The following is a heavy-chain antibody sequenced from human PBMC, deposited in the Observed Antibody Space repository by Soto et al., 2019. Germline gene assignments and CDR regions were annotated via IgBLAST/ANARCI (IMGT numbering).Heavy chain of an antibody. Sequence: QVQLQQWGAGLLKPSETLSLTCAVYGGSFSGYYWSWIRQPPGKGLEWIGEINHSGSTNYNPSLKSRVTISVDTSKNQFSLKLSSVTAADTAVYYCARGIAAAGPVGGSYYMDVWGKGTTVTVSS. CDR3: ARGIAAAGPVGGSYYMDV. CDR2: INHSGST. J-gene: IGHJ6*03. V-gene: IGHV4-34*01. CDR1: GGSFSGYY. D-gene: IGHD6-13*01.